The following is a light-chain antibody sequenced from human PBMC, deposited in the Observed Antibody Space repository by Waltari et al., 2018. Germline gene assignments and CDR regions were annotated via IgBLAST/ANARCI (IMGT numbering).Light chain of an antibody. J-gene: IGLJ2*01. V-gene: IGLV1-44*01. CDR1: NSNIGSNT. Sequence: QSVLTQPPSASGTPGQRITISCSGSNSNIGSNTVNWYQQFPGTAPRLLIYSNKQRPAGVPDRFSACKSGSSAALAIYGLHSEDEADYYCSTWDDRLAGVVFGGGTKVTVL. CDR3: STWDDRLAGVV. CDR2: SNK.